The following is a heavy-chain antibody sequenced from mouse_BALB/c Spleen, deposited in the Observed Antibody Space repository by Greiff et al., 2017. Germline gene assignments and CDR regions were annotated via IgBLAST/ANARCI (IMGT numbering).Heavy chain of an antibody. D-gene: IGHD2-14*01. J-gene: IGHJ4*01. CDR2: INPYNGAT. CDR1: GYSFTGYY. Sequence: EVKVVESGPELVKPGASVKISCKASGYSFTGYYMHWVKQSHVKSLEWIGRINPYNGATSYNQNFKDKASLTVDKSSSTAYMELHSLTSEDSAVYYCARGYRYEDYAMDYWGQGTSVTVSS. V-gene: IGHV1-26*01. CDR3: ARGYRYEDYAMDY.